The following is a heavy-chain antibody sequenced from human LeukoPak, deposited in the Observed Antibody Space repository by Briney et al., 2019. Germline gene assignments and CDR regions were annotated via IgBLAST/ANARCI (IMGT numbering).Heavy chain of an antibody. CDR1: GFSFDNYA. CDR2: ISWTSNNI. J-gene: IGHJ4*02. Sequence: GGSLRLSCAASGFSFDNYAMFWVRQSPGKGLEWVSGISWTSNNIAYADSVKGRSTISRDNAKTSLYLQMNSLRPDDTALYYCAKGRSAWYGPADSWGQGTLVTVSS. V-gene: IGHV3-9*01. D-gene: IGHD6-19*01. CDR3: AKGRSAWYGPADS.